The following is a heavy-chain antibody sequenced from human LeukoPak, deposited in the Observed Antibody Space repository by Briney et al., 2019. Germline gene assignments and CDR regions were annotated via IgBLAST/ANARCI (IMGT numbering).Heavy chain of an antibody. D-gene: IGHD3-22*01. CDR3: AKESYYYDSSGYYGGLFDY. Sequence: GGSLRLSCAASGFTFSSYSMNWVRQAPGKGLEWVSAISGSGGSTYYADSVKGRFTISRDNSKNTLYLQMNSLRAEDTAVYYCAKESYYYDSSGYYGGLFDYWGQGTLVTVSS. CDR2: ISGSGGST. CDR1: GFTFSSYS. J-gene: IGHJ4*02. V-gene: IGHV3-23*01.